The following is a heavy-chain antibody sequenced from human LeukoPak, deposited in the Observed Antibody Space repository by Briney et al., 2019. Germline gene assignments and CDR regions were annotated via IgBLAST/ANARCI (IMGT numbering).Heavy chain of an antibody. D-gene: IGHD3-10*01. J-gene: IGHJ5*02. CDR3: ARGPGYYGSGSYLWFDP. Sequence: SETLSLTCAVYGGSFSGYYWSWIRQPPGKGLEWIGEINHSGSTNYNPSLKSRVTISVDTSKNQFSLKLSSVTAADTAVYYCARGPGYYGSGSYLWFDPWGQGTLVTVSS. CDR2: INHSGST. CDR1: GGSFSGYY. V-gene: IGHV4-34*01.